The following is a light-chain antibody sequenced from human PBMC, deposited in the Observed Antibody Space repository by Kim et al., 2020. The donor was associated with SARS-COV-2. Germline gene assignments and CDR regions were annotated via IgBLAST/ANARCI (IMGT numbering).Light chain of an antibody. V-gene: IGKV1-27*01. Sequence: DIQLTQSPSSLSASVGDRVTITCRASQGISNYLAWYQQKPGKVPKLLIYAASTLQSGVPYRFSGSGSGTDFTLTISSLQPEDVAAYYCQKYSSAPRTFGRGAKVDIK. J-gene: IGKJ1*01. CDR3: QKYSSAPRT. CDR2: AAS. CDR1: QGISNY.